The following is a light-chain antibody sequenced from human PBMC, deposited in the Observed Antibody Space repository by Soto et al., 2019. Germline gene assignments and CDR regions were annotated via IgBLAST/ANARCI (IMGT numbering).Light chain of an antibody. Sequence: QSALTQPASVSGSPGQSITISCTGTSSDVGGYNYVSWYQQHPGKAPKLMLYEVSNRPSGVSNRFSGSKSGNTASLTISGLQAEEEADNYCSSYASSSTYVFGTGTKVTVL. J-gene: IGLJ1*01. V-gene: IGLV2-14*01. CDR3: SSYASSSTYV. CDR1: SSDVGGYNY. CDR2: EVS.